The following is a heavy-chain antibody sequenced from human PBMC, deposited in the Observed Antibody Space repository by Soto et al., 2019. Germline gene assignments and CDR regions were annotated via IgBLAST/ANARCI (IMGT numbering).Heavy chain of an antibody. J-gene: IGHJ4*02. V-gene: IGHV3-30*03. Sequence: QVQLVESGGGVVQPGRSLRLSCAASGFTFSSYGMHWVRQAPGKGLEWVAVISYDGSNKYHADSVKGRFTISRDNSKNTLYLQMNSLRAEDTDVYYCARDRGSTWSFDYWGQGTLVTVSS. D-gene: IGHD6-13*01. CDR2: ISYDGSNK. CDR3: ARDRGSTWSFDY. CDR1: GFTFSSYG.